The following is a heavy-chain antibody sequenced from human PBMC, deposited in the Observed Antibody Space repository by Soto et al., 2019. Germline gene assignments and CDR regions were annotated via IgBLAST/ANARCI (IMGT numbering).Heavy chain of an antibody. CDR2: INPSGGST. Sequence: QVQLVQSGAEVKKPGASVKVSCKASGYTFTSYYMHWVRQAPGQGLEWMGIINPSGGSTSYAQKFQGRVTMTRETSTSTVYMELSSLRSEDTAVYYCAREGGCYDSSGYRVNFDYWGQGTMVTVSS. D-gene: IGHD3-22*01. CDR1: GYTFTSYY. V-gene: IGHV1-46*01. CDR3: AREGGCYDSSGYRVNFDY. J-gene: IGHJ4*02.